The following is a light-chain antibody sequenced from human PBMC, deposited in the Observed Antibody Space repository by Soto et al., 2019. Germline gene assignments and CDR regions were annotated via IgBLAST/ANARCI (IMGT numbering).Light chain of an antibody. CDR3: QQYETSPIT. CDR1: HFVTSRS. Sequence: EIVLTQSPGPLSLSPWESATLLCRASHFVTSRSLAWYQQKPGQAPRLLTYGASTRATGIPDRFSGSGSGTDFTLTITPLGPEDFAVYFCQQYETSPITFGQGTRLEIK. CDR2: GAS. J-gene: IGKJ5*01. V-gene: IGKV3-20*01.